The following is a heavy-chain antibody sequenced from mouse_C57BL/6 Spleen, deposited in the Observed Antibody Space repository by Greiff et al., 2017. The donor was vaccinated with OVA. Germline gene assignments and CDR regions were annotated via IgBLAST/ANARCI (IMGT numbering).Heavy chain of an antibody. CDR2: IYPRDGST. CDR1: GYTFTSYD. CDR3: ARRPFTTVVATGAMDY. D-gene: IGHD1-1*01. J-gene: IGHJ4*01. Sequence: VKLMESGLELVKPGASVKLSCKASGYTFTSYDMHWVKQRPGQGLEWIGWIYPRDGSTKYNEKFKGKATLTVDTSSSTAYMELHSLTSEDSAAYFCARRPFTTVVATGAMDYWGQGTSVTVSS. V-gene: IGHV1-85*01.